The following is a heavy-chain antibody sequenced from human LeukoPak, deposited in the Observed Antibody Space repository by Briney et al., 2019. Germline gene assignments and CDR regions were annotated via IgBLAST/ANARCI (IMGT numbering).Heavy chain of an antibody. CDR2: ISGSGGST. D-gene: IGHD3-10*01. J-gene: IGHJ4*02. CDR1: GFTFSSYA. CDR3: AKSVWFGVTSAPFFDY. V-gene: IGHV3-23*01. Sequence: PGGSLRLSCAASGFTFSSYAMSWARQAPGKGLEWVSAISGSGGSTYYADSVKGRFTISRDNSKNTLYLQMNSLRAEDTAVYYCAKSVWFGVTSAPFFDYWGQGTLVTVSS.